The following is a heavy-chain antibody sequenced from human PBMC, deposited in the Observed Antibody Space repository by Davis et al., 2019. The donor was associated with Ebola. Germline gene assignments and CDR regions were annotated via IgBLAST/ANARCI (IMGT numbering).Heavy chain of an antibody. CDR3: ARVSRRSSYKDFDY. D-gene: IGHD5-18*01. J-gene: IGHJ4*02. V-gene: IGHV3-48*03. Sequence: PGGSLRLSCAASGFPFSSYEMIWVRQAPGRGLEWVSYISESGDVYKTESVKGRFIISRDNAKSSLYLQMNSLRVEDTAVYYCARVSRRSSYKDFDYWGQGTLVTVSS. CDR1: GFPFSSYE. CDR2: ISESGDV.